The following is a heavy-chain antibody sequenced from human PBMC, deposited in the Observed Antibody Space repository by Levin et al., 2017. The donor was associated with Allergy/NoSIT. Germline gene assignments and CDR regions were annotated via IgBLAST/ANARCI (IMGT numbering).Heavy chain of an antibody. J-gene: IGHJ4*02. CDR3: AREMAGTSGWYTVDY. CDR1: GFTFSTYA. Sequence: AGGSLRLSCAASGFTFSTYAISWVRQAPGKGLEWVSAFSRRDTTHYAVSVKGRFTVSRDNSKNTMYLEMNSLRGDDTAVYYCAREMAGTSGWYTVDYWGQGTPVIVSS. D-gene: IGHD6-19*01. V-gene: IGHV3-23*01. CDR2: FSRRDTT.